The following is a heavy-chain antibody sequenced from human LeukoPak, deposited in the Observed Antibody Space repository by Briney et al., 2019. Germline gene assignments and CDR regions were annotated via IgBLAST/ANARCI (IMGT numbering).Heavy chain of an antibody. CDR2: MNPNSGNT. V-gene: IGHV1-8*01. D-gene: IGHD3-10*02. CDR1: GYTFTSYD. CDR3: VRGVSSGVRGVSHLGMDG. J-gene: IGHJ6*02. Sequence: ASVKVSCKASGYTFTSYDINWVRQATGQGLEWMGWMNPNSGNTGYAQKFQGRVTMTRNTSISTAYMELSSLRSEDTAVYYCVRGVSSGVRGVSHLGMDGSGQGTTVTVSS.